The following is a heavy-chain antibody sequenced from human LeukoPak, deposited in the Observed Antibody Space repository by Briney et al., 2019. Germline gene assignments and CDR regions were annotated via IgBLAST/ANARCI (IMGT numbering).Heavy chain of an antibody. D-gene: IGHD1-26*01. CDR2: IYTSGST. CDR3: AREYSGSLDY. CDR1: RGSISSYY. Sequence: PSETLSLTCTVSRGSISSYYWSWIRQPAGKGLEWIGRIYTSGSTNYNPSLKSRVAISVDTSKNQFSLKLSSVTAADMAVYYCAREYSGSLDYWGQGTLVTVSS. J-gene: IGHJ4*02. V-gene: IGHV4-4*07.